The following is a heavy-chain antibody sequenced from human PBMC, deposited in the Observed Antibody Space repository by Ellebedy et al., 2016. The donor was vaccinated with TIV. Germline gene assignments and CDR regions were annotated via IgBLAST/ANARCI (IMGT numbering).Heavy chain of an antibody. D-gene: IGHD2-15*01. CDR2: ISYDGSNK. J-gene: IGHJ3*01. Sequence: PGGSLRLSCAASGFTFSSYGMYWVRQAPGKGLEWVAVISYDGSNKYYADSVKGRFTISRDNSKNTLYLQMSSLRTEDTAVYYCANYPCGSFESHAFDVWGHGTMVTVSS. CDR3: ANYPCGSFESHAFDV. V-gene: IGHV3-30*18. CDR1: GFTFSSYG.